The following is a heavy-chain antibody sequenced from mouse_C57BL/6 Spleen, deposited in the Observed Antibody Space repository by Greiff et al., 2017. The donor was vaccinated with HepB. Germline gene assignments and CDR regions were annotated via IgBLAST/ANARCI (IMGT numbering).Heavy chain of an antibody. CDR2: ISYDGSN. Sequence: EVQLVESGPGLVKPSQSLSLTCSVTGYSITSGYYWNWIRQFPGNKLEWMGYISYDGSNNYNPSLKNRISITRETSKHQFFLKLNSVTTEDTATYYCARDYGSSYDWYFDVWGTGTTVTVSS. V-gene: IGHV3-6*01. CDR3: ARDYGSSYDWYFDV. CDR1: GYSITSGYY. D-gene: IGHD1-1*01. J-gene: IGHJ1*03.